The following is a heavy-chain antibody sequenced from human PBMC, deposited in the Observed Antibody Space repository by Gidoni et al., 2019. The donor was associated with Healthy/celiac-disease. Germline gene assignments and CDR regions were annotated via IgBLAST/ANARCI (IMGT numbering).Heavy chain of an antibody. CDR2: IKSKTDGGTT. V-gene: IGHV3-15*01. J-gene: IGHJ4*02. CDR1: GFTFSNAW. CDR3: TTGPPQVVVAATPRDY. D-gene: IGHD2-15*01. Sequence: EVQLVESGGGLVKPGGSLRLSCAASGFTFSNAWLSWVRQAPGKGLEWVGRIKSKTDGGTTDYAAPVKGRFTISRDDSKNTLYLQMNSLKTEDTAVYYCTTGPPQVVVAATPRDYWGQGTLVTVSS.